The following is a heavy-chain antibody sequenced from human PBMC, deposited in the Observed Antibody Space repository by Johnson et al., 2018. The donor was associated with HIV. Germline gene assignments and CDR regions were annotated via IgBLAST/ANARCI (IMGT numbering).Heavy chain of an antibody. J-gene: IGHJ3*02. CDR3: AKDRGDGVAARRRSAFDI. V-gene: IGHV3-20*01. D-gene: IGHD6-6*01. CDR1: GISFSYAW. CDR2: ISGSGGST. Sequence: VQLVESGGGVVRPGGSLRLSCAASGISFSYAWMSWVRQAPGKGLEWVSAISGSGGSTYYADSVKGRFTISRDKAKNSLYLQMKSLRAEDTALDHCAKDRGDGVAARRRSAFDIWGQGTMVTVSS.